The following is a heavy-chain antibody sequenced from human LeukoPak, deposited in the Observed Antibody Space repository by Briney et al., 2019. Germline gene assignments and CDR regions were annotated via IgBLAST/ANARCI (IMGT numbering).Heavy chain of an antibody. J-gene: IGHJ4*02. CDR3: ARGKVGAAPLDY. V-gene: IGHV1-69*13. Sequence: SVKVSCKASGGTFSSYAIGWVRQAPGQGLEWMGGIIPIFGTANYAQKFQGRVTITADESTSTAYMELSSLRSEDTAVYYCARGKVGAAPLDYWGQGTLVTVSS. CDR1: GGTFSSYA. D-gene: IGHD1-26*01. CDR2: IIPIFGTA.